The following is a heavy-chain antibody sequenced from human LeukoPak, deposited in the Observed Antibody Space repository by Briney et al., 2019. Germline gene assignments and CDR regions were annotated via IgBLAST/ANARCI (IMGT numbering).Heavy chain of an antibody. V-gene: IGHV3-13*05. J-gene: IGHJ4*02. CDR2: IGTAGDP. Sequence: PGGSLRHSCAASGFTFSSYDMHWVRQATGKGLEWVSAIGTAGDPYYPGSVKGRFTISREHAKNSLYLQMNSLRAGDTAVYYCARAAYYGSGSYVSYYFDYWGQGTLVTVSS. CDR3: ARAAYYGSGSYVSYYFDY. D-gene: IGHD3-10*01. CDR1: GFTFSSYD.